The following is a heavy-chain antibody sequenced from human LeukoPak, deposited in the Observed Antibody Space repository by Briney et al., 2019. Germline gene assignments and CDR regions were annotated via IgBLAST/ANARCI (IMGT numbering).Heavy chain of an antibody. J-gene: IGHJ6*02. V-gene: IGHV3-13*01. CDR3: AEKHYYDSSGTYTYYYGMDV. D-gene: IGHD3-22*01. CDR1: GFTFSSYD. Sequence: GGSLRLSCAASGFTFSSYDMHWVRQATGKGLEWVSAIGTAGDTYYPGSVKGRFTISRENAKNSLYPQMNSLRAGDTAVYYCAEKHYYDSSGTYTYYYGMDVWGQGTTVTVSS. CDR2: IGTAGDT.